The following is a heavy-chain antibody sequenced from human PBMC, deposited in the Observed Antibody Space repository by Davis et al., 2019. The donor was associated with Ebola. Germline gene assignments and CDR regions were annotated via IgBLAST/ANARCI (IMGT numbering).Heavy chain of an antibody. V-gene: IGHV4-30-4*08. Sequence: SETLSLTCTVSGASISSGDYYWSWIRQPPGKGLEWIGHIYYSGSASYNPSLKSRLTISVDTSNNQFSLKVFSVTAADTAVYYCARSPYYDFWSAYRAFDIWGQGTMVTVSS. J-gene: IGHJ3*02. CDR2: IYYSGSA. D-gene: IGHD3-3*01. CDR3: ARSPYYDFWSAYRAFDI. CDR1: GASISSGDYY.